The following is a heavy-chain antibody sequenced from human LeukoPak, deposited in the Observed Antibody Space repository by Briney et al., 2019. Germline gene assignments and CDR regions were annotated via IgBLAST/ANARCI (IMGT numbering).Heavy chain of an antibody. CDR1: GYSFTSYW. CDR2: IYPGDSDT. J-gene: IGHJ3*02. Sequence: GESLKISCKGSGYSFTSYWIGWVRQMPGKGLEWMGIIYPGDSDTRYSPSFQGQVTISADKSISAAYLQWSSLKASDTAMYYCATTYYGSRDDAFDIWWQETMVIVSS. V-gene: IGHV5-51*01. CDR3: ATTYYGSRDDAFDI. D-gene: IGHD3-10*01.